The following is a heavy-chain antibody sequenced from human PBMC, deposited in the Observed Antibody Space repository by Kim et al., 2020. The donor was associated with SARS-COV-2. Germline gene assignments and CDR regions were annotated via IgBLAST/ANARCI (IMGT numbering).Heavy chain of an antibody. V-gene: IGHV3-7*03. Sequence: YVGAVKGRFTISRDNAKNALYLQRNSLRAEETAVYYCARQVNAGFNYFDYWGQGTLVTVSS. D-gene: IGHD2-2*01. CDR3: ARQVNAGFNYFDY. J-gene: IGHJ4*02.